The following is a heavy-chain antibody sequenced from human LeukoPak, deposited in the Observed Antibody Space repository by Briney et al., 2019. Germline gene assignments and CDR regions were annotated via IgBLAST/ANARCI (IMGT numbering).Heavy chain of an antibody. Sequence: PGGSLRLSCLASKFTFNNYAMTWVRQAPGKGLEWVSVIYSGGSTYYADSVKGRFTISRDNSKHRLYLQMNSLGAEDTAVYYCASTIGSAGTQYWGQGTLVTVSS. D-gene: IGHD6-13*01. CDR3: ASTIGSAGTQY. J-gene: IGHJ4*02. V-gene: IGHV3-66*01. CDR2: IYSGGST. CDR1: KFTFNNYA.